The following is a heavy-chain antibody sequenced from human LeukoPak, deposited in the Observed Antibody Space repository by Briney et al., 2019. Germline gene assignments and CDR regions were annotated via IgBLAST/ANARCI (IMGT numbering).Heavy chain of an antibody. CDR3: ARIGSTSWYWFDP. J-gene: IGHJ5*02. D-gene: IGHD6-13*01. CDR1: GFSLSNGRMG. V-gene: IGHV2-26*01. Sequence: SGPTLVNPTETLTLTCTVSGFSLSNGRMGVSWIRQPPGKALEWLAHIFSNDEKSYSTSLKSRVTISKDTSKSQVVLTMTKTDPVDTATYYCARIGSTSWYWFDPWGQGTLVTVSS. CDR2: IFSNDEK.